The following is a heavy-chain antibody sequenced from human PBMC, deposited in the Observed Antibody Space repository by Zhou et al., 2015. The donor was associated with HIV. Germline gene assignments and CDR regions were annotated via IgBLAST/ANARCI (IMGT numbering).Heavy chain of an antibody. J-gene: IGHJ4*02. V-gene: IGHV1-69*04. CDR1: GGTFSGSD. D-gene: IGHD3-10*01. CDR3: ARDRGVGSVGVFDY. Sequence: LVQSGTEVRKPGSSVNVSCRASGGTFSGSDMSWVRQAPGQGLEWMGSITPMFQMETYAEKFRARLTITVDKSTRVAYMELSSLRSEDTAVYYCARDRGVGSVGVFDYWGQGTLVTVSS. CDR2: ITPMFQME.